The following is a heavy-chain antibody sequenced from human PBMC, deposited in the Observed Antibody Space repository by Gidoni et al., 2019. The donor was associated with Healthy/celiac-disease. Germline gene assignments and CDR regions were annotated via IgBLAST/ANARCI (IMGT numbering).Heavy chain of an antibody. Sequence: QVQLQHGGAGLLKPSETLSLTCAVYGGSFSGSYWSWIRQPPGKGMEWIGEINHSGSTNYNPSLKSRVTISVETSKNQFSLKLSSVTAADTAVYYCARGRGYDFWSGYYHKKNWFDHWGQGTLVTVSS. CDR3: ARGRGYDFWSGYYHKKNWFDH. CDR1: GGSFSGSY. D-gene: IGHD3-3*01. V-gene: IGHV4-34*01. J-gene: IGHJ5*02. CDR2: INHSGST.